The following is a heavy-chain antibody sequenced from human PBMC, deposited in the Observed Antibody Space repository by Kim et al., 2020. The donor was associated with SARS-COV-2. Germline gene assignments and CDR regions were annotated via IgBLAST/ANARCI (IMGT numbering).Heavy chain of an antibody. CDR1: GFTFSSYG. J-gene: IGHJ4*02. D-gene: IGHD3-10*01. CDR3: AKERHYGSGIDY. Sequence: GGSLRLSCAASGFTFSSYGMHWVRQAPDKGLEWVAVIWYDGSNKYYADSVKGRFTISRDNSKNTLYLQMNSLRAEDTAVYYCAKERHYGSGIDYWGQGTLVTVSS. V-gene: IGHV3-33*06. CDR2: IWYDGSNK.